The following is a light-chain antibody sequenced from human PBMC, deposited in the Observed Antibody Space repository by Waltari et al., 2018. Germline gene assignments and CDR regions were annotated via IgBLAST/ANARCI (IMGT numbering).Light chain of an antibody. J-gene: IGKJ1*01. CDR3: QQSKIWPA. Sequence: EIVMTQSPATLSVSPGEGATLSCRASQGINSDLAWYQHNTGQAPRLLIYGASTRAAGVPARFSGSGSGTEFILTISSLQSEDFGVYYCQQSKIWPAFGQGTKVEIK. CDR1: QGINSD. V-gene: IGKV3-15*01. CDR2: GAS.